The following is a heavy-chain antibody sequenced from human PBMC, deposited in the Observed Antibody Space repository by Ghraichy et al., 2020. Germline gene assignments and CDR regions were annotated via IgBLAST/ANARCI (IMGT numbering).Heavy chain of an antibody. CDR2: ISYDGSNK. Sequence: LSLTCAASGFTFSSYGMHWVRQAPGKGLEWVAVISYDGSNKYYADSVKGRFTISRDNSKNTLYLQMNSLRAEDTAVYYCAKGTMIGYNYYYYGMDVWGQGTTVTVSS. CDR3: AKGTMIGYNYYYYGMDV. J-gene: IGHJ6*02. CDR1: GFTFSSYG. D-gene: IGHD3-22*01. V-gene: IGHV3-30*18.